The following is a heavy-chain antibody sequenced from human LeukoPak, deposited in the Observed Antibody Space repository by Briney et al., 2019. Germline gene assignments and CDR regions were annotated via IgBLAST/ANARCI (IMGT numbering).Heavy chain of an antibody. V-gene: IGHV3-33*08. J-gene: IGHJ4*02. CDR1: GFTFSSYW. Sequence: PWGSLRLSCAGSGFTFSSYWMNWVRQAPGKGREWVAAIREDGSNKYNADSVKCRFTLSRDNSKNTLYLQMSSLRAEDTAVYYCARERDSSVSLGVGLDYWGQGTLVTVSS. CDR2: IREDGSNK. D-gene: IGHD3-22*01. CDR3: ARERDSSVSLGVGLDY.